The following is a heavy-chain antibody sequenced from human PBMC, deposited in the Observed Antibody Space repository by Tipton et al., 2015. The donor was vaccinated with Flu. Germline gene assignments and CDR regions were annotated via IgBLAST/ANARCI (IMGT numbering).Heavy chain of an antibody. CDR3: ARDREYYYDSSGYLDY. J-gene: IGHJ4*02. Sequence: SLRLSCAASGFTFSSYWMSWVRQAPGQGLEWVANIKQAGSEKYYVNSVKGRFTISRDKAKNSLYLQMNSLRAEDTAVYYCARDREYYYDSSGYLDYWGQGTLVTVSS. CDR1: GFTFSSYW. CDR2: IKQAGSEK. V-gene: IGHV3-7*01. D-gene: IGHD3-22*01.